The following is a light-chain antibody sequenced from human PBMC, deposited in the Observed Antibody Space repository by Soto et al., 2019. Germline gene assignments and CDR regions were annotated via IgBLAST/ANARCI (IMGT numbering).Light chain of an antibody. V-gene: IGKV1-5*03. CDR3: QHYNSYSEA. J-gene: IGKJ1*01. Sequence: DIQRTQSPSTLSSSVGDRVTLTCRASQTISSWLAWYQQKPGKAPKLLIYKASTLKSGVPSRVRGSGSGTEFTLTISSLKPDDFETYYCQHYNSYSEAFGQGTKVDIK. CDR1: QTISSW. CDR2: KAS.